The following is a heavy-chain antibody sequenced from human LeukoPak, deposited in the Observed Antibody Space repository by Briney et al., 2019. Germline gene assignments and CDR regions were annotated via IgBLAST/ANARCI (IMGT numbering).Heavy chain of an antibody. J-gene: IGHJ4*02. V-gene: IGHV3-30*18. CDR3: AKDADTAMLFYFDY. CDR2: ISYDGSNK. CDR1: GFTFSSYG. Sequence: PGRSLRLSCAASGFTFSSYGMHWVRQAPGKGLEWVAVISYDGSNKYYADSVKGRFTISRDNSKNTLYLQMNSLRAEDTAVHYCAKDADTAMLFYFDYWGQGTLVTVSS. D-gene: IGHD5-18*01.